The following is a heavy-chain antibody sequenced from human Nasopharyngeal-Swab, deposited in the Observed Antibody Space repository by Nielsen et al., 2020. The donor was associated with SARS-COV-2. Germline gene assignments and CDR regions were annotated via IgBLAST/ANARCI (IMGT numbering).Heavy chain of an antibody. CDR1: GGSISSGGYY. CDR3: ARANGDYLEDWFDP. Sequence: GSLRLSCTVSGGSISSGGYYWSWIRQHPGKGLEWIGYIYYSGSTNYNPSLKSRVTISVDTSKNQFSLKLSSVTAADTAVYYCARANGDYLEDWFDPWGQGTLVTVSS. D-gene: IGHD4-17*01. CDR2: IYYSGST. V-gene: IGHV4-61*08. J-gene: IGHJ5*02.